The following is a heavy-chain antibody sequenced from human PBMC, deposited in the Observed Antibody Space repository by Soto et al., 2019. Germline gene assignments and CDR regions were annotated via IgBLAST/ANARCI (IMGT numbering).Heavy chain of an antibody. J-gene: IGHJ4*02. CDR2: ISSSSSPI. CDR1: GFTFSTYS. D-gene: IGHD2-2*01. CDR3: AREGYCSSTSCVEY. V-gene: IGHV3-48*02. Sequence: GGSLRLSCAASGFTFSTYSMNWVRQAPGKGLEWVSYISSSSSPIYYADSVKGRFTIARDNAKNSLYLQMNSLRDEDTAVYYCAREGYCSSTSCVEYWGQGTLVTVSS.